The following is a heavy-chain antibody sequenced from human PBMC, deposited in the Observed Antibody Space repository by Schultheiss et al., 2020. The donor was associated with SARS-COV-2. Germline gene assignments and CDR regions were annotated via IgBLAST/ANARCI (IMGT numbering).Heavy chain of an antibody. V-gene: IGHV4-39*01. D-gene: IGHD5-12*01. CDR2: IYYTGIT. CDR1: GGSLSRNTYY. CDR3: ARRTSDSGYDVIDY. Sequence: SETLSLTCTVSGGSLSRNTYYWAWIRQPQGRELEYIGNIYYTGITNYNPSLKSRLSMSVDTSKNQFSLSLSSVTGTDTAVYYCARRTSDSGYDVIDYWGQGTLVTVAS. J-gene: IGHJ4*02.